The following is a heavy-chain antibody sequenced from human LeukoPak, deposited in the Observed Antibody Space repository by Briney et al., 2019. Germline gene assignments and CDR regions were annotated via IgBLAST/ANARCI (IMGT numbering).Heavy chain of an antibody. CDR1: GFTFSSYA. V-gene: IGHV3-23*01. Sequence: GGSLRLSCVASGFTFSSYAMSWVRRAPGEGLEWVSAISGSGVTTHYAGSVKGRFSISRDNSKNTLYLQMNSLRAEDTALYYCAKKVVVGATSPYSDFQDWGQGTLVTVSS. CDR3: AKKVVVGATSPYSDFQD. J-gene: IGHJ1*01. D-gene: IGHD1-26*01. CDR2: ISGSGVTT.